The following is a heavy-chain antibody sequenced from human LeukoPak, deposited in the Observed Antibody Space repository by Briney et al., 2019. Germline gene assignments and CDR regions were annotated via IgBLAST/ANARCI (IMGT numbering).Heavy chain of an antibody. Sequence: SETLSLTCTISGDSTNTYFWSWIRQPPGKGLEWIGYFYNTGTTNYNPSLKSRVNIAVDTTKNQFSLKVNSVTAADTGVYYCASKSTDHGELRFDYWGQGTLVTVSS. CDR1: GDSTNTYF. J-gene: IGHJ4*02. CDR2: FYNTGTT. V-gene: IGHV4-59*01. CDR3: ASKSTDHGELRFDY. D-gene: IGHD4-17*01.